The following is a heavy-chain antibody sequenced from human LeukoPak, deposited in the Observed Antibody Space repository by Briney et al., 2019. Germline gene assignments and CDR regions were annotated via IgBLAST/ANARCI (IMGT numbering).Heavy chain of an antibody. CDR1: GITFSNYA. CDR2: ISGSAHKI. J-gene: IGHJ4*02. Sequence: GGSLRLSCVAFGITFSNYAVSWVRQAPEKGLDWVSVISGSAHKIRYADSVKGRFTISRDNSENIVYLQMNNLRVEDTAVYYCAGRPTGYSSGYIHWGQGTLVTVSS. D-gene: IGHD5-18*01. CDR3: AGRPTGYSSGYIH. V-gene: IGHV3-23*01.